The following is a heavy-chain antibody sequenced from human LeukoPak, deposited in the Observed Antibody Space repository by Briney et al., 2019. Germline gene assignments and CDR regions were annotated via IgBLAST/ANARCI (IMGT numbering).Heavy chain of an antibody. CDR1: GFTFSSYS. J-gene: IGHJ6*02. CDR3: ARDGRATAMGYYYYYGMDV. D-gene: IGHD5-18*01. CDR2: ISSSSSYI. V-gene: IGHV3-21*01. Sequence: GGSLRLSCAASGFTFSSYSMNWVRQAPGKGLEWVSSISSSSSYIYYADSEKGRFAISRDNAKNSLYLQMNSLRAEDTAVYYCARDGRATAMGYYYYYGMDVWGQGTTVTVSS.